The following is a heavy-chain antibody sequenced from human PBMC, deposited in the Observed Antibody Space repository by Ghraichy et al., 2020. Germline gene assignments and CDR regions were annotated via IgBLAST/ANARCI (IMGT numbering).Heavy chain of an antibody. Sequence: GESQNISCAASGFTFSSYSMNWVRQAPGKGLEWVSSISSSSSYIYYADSVKGRFTISRDNAKNSLYLQMNSLRAEDTAVYYCASYIAAAGIGLYWGQGTLVTVSS. J-gene: IGHJ4*02. CDR3: ASYIAAAGIGLY. D-gene: IGHD6-13*01. CDR2: ISSSSSYI. V-gene: IGHV3-21*01. CDR1: GFTFSSYS.